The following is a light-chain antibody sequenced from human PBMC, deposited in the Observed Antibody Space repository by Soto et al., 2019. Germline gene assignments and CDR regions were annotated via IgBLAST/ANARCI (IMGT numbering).Light chain of an antibody. CDR2: EVT. Sequence: QSVLTQPPSASGSPGQSVTISCTGTSSDVGGYNYVSWYQQHPGKAPKLMIYEVTKRPSGVPDRFSGSKSGNTASLTVSGFQPEDEADYYCSSYAGNNNVFGPGTKLTVL. J-gene: IGLJ1*01. CDR1: SSDVGGYNY. V-gene: IGLV2-8*01. CDR3: SSYAGNNNV.